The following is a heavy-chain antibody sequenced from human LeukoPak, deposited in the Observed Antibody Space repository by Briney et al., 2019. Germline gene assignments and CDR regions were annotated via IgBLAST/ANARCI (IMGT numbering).Heavy chain of an antibody. CDR3: ARHCQVYYDFWSGYYSGWFDP. Sequence: SETLSLTCTVSGGSISSYYWSWIRQPAGKGLEWIGRIYTSGSTNYNPSLKSRVTMSVDTSKNQFSLKLSSVTAADTAVYYCARHCQVYYDFWSGYYSGWFDPWGQGTLVTVSS. J-gene: IGHJ5*02. D-gene: IGHD3-3*01. V-gene: IGHV4-4*07. CDR2: IYTSGST. CDR1: GGSISSYY.